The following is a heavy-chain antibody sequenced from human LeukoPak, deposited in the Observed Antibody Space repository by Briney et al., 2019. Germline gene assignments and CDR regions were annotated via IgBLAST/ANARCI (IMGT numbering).Heavy chain of an antibody. Sequence: SETLSLTCSVSGASISSSSYCWGWLRQSPGRGLEWIGGIYYSGNTYYSPSLRSRVTVSVDTSKNQFSLKLNSVTAADTAVYYCAIISGYCSSTSCYPAYDAFDIWGQGTMVTVSS. J-gene: IGHJ3*02. CDR2: IYYSGNT. D-gene: IGHD2-2*01. CDR3: AIISGYCSSTSCYPAYDAFDI. V-gene: IGHV4-39*01. CDR1: GASISSSSYC.